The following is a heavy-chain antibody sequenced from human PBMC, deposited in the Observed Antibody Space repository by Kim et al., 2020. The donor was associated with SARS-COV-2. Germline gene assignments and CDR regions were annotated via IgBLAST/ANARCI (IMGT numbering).Heavy chain of an antibody. D-gene: IGHD3-10*01. CDR2: IYYSGST. CDR3: ARAGESGWFRVISGMDV. CDR1: GGSISSYY. V-gene: IGHV4-59*13. J-gene: IGHJ6*02. Sequence: SETLSLTCTVSGGSISSYYWSWILQPPGKGLEWIGYIYYSGSTNYNPSLKSRVTISVDTSKNQFSLKLSSVTAADTAVYYCARAGESGWFRVISGMDVWGQGTTVTVSS.